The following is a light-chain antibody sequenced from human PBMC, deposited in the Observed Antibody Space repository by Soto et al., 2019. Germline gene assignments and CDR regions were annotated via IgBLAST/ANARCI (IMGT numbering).Light chain of an antibody. CDR2: WAS. CDR3: QQYYSTPYT. Sequence: DIVMTQSPDSLAVSLGERATINCKSSRSVLYSANNKNHLGWYQQKSGQPPKLLFYWASTRESGVPDRFSGSGSVTDFTLTISSLQAEDVAVYYCQQYYSTPYTFGQGTKLEIK. J-gene: IGKJ2*01. CDR1: RSVLYSANNKNH. V-gene: IGKV4-1*01.